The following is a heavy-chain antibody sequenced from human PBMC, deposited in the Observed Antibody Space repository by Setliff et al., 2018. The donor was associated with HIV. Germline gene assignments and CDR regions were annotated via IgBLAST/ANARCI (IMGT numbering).Heavy chain of an antibody. Sequence: PSETLSLTCTVSGGSTSGSNYYWAWIRQPPGKGLEWIGSSYYSGSTYYNPSLKSRVTISVDTSKSQFSLKLSSVTAADTAIYYCATDTAMLQEGTEFWGQGTLVTVSS. J-gene: IGHJ4*02. CDR2: SYYSGST. CDR3: ATDTAMLQEGTEF. CDR1: GGSTSGSNYY. D-gene: IGHD5-18*01. V-gene: IGHV4-39*01.